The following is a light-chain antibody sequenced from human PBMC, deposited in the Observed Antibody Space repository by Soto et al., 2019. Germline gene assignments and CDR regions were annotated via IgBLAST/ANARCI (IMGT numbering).Light chain of an antibody. Sequence: EMVLTQSPAPLSLSPGARATLSCRASQSVSSYLAWYQHKPGQAPRLLIYDASNMATGIPARFSGSGSGTDFTLNINILEPEELAVYYCQQRSNWPTFGQGTKLEIK. CDR2: DAS. J-gene: IGKJ2*01. V-gene: IGKV3-11*01. CDR3: QQRSNWPT. CDR1: QSVSSY.